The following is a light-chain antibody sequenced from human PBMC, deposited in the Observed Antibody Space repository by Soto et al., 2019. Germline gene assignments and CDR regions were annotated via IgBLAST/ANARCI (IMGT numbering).Light chain of an antibody. Sequence: QSALTQPASVSGSPGQSITISCTGTSSDVGGYNYVSWYQQHPGKAPKLMIYEVSNRPSGVSNRFSGSKSGNTASLTISGLQAEDEADYYCGSYTSSSTRVFGGGTKATVL. V-gene: IGLV2-14*01. J-gene: IGLJ3*02. CDR3: GSYTSSSTRV. CDR2: EVS. CDR1: SSDVGGYNY.